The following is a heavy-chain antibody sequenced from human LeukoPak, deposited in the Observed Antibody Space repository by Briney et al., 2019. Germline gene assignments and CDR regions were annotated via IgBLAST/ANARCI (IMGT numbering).Heavy chain of an antibody. CDR2: ISAYNGNT. CDR3: ARVGLSGYRLYYFDY. CDR1: GYTFTSYG. J-gene: IGHJ4*02. D-gene: IGHD3-22*01. Sequence: GASVKVSCKASGYTFTSYGISWVRQAPGQGLEWMGWISAYNGNTNYAQKLQGGVTMTTDTSTSTAYMELRSLRSDDTAVYYCARVGLSGYRLYYFDYWGQGTLVTVSS. V-gene: IGHV1-18*01.